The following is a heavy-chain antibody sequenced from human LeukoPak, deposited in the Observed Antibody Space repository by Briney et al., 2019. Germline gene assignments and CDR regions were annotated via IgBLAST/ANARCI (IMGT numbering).Heavy chain of an antibody. D-gene: IGHD5-18*01. V-gene: IGHV3-30-3*01. CDR3: ARTLIYSYGRGVPYYYGMDV. CDR2: ISYDGSNK. J-gene: IGHJ6*02. CDR1: GFTFSSYA. Sequence: AGGSLRLSSAASGFTFSSYAMHWVRQAPGKGLEWVAVISYDGSNKYYADSVKGRFTISRDNSKNTLYLQMNSLRAEDTAVYYCARTLIYSYGRGVPYYYGMDVWGQGTTVTVSS.